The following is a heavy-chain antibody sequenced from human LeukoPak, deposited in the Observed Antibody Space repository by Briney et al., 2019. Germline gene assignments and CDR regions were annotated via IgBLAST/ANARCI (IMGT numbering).Heavy chain of an antibody. CDR1: GYTFTSYY. CDR2: INPSGGST. CDR3: AREFLETDYYGSGSNNWFDP. Sequence: ASVKASCKASGYTFTSYYMHWVRQAPGQGLEWMGIINPSGGSTSYAQKFQGRVTMTRDTSTSTVYMELSSLRSEDTAVYYCAREFLETDYYGSGSNNWFDPWGQGTLVTVSS. V-gene: IGHV1-46*01. D-gene: IGHD3-10*01. J-gene: IGHJ5*02.